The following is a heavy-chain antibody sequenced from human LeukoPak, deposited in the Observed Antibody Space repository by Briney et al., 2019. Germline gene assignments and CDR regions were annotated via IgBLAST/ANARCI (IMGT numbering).Heavy chain of an antibody. Sequence: PGGSLRLSCAASGFTFDDYAMHWVRQAPGQGLGWDSLISWDGGSTYYADSVKGRFTISRDNSKNSLYLQMNSLRAEDTALYYCAKDSADYGDYEGYFDYWGQGTLVTVSS. CDR1: GFTFDDYA. J-gene: IGHJ4*02. D-gene: IGHD4-17*01. CDR3: AKDSADYGDYEGYFDY. CDR2: ISWDGGST. V-gene: IGHV3-43D*03.